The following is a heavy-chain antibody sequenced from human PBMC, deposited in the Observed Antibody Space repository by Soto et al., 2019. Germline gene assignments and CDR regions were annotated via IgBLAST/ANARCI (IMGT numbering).Heavy chain of an antibody. CDR3: ATGDNIGPKTCYAFDP. D-gene: IGHD2-2*01. CDR2: TYFRSKWYN. V-gene: IGHV6-1*01. Sequence: PSQTLSLTCAISGDSVSSNTASWNWIRQSPSRGLEWLGRTYFRSKWYNDYAVSVKSRIIINPDTSNNQFSLQLNSVTPEDTAVYFCATGDNIGPKTCYAFDPWGQGIMVTVYS. CDR1: GDSVSSNTAS. J-gene: IGHJ5*02.